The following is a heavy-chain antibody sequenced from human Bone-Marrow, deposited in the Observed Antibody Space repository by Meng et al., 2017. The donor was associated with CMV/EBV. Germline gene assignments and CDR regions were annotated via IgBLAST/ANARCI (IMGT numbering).Heavy chain of an antibody. J-gene: IGHJ4*02. CDR3: ARGKSVNGNAAGS. CDR2: IKLDGSET. CDR1: GFIFSNYW. D-gene: IGHD3-10*01. V-gene: IGHV3-7*01. Sequence: GESLKISCVTSGFIFSNYWMTRVRQAPGKGLEWVANIKLDGSETHYVDSVKGRFTISRDNAKNSLYLQMDSLRAEDTAVYYCARGKSVNGNAAGSWGRGTRVTGSS.